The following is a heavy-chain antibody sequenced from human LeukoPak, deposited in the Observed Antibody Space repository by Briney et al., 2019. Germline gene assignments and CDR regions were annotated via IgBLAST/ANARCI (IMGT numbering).Heavy chain of an antibody. J-gene: IGHJ4*02. V-gene: IGHV3-23*01. D-gene: IGHD6-19*01. Sequence: PGGSLRLSCAASEFTFSNYAMSWVRQAPGKGLEWVSGISGSGGSTDYADSVKGRFTISRDNSKKRLYLHMNSLRAEDTALYYCAKDIARGYSSAWYRGIDYWGQGTLVTVSS. CDR3: AKDIARGYSSAWYRGIDY. CDR2: ISGSGGST. CDR1: EFTFSNYA.